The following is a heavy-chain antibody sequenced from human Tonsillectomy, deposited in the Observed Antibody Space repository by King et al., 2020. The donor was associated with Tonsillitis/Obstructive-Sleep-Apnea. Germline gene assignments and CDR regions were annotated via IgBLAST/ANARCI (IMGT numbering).Heavy chain of an antibody. V-gene: IGHV3-66*04. Sequence: VQLVESGGGLVQPGGSLRLSCAASGFTVSSNYMSWVRQAPGKGLEWCSVIYSGGSTYYADSLKGRFTISIENSKNTLYLQMNSLGAEDTAVYYCARPLTGDLYAFDIWGQGTMVTVSS. J-gene: IGHJ3*02. CDR2: IYSGGST. CDR3: ARPLTGDLYAFDI. D-gene: IGHD7-27*01. CDR1: GFTVSSNY.